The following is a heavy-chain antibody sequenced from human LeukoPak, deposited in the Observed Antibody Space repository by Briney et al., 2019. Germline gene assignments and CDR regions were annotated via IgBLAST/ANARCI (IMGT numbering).Heavy chain of an antibody. Sequence: GASVKVSCKASGYTFTSYDINWVRQATGQGLEWMGWMNPNSGNTGYAQKFQGRVTITRDTSASTAYMELSSLRSEDTAVYYCARAYSGYDFAQGAFDIWGQGTMVTVSS. V-gene: IGHV1-8*03. CDR1: GYTFTSYD. CDR2: MNPNSGNT. CDR3: ARAYSGYDFAQGAFDI. D-gene: IGHD5-12*01. J-gene: IGHJ3*02.